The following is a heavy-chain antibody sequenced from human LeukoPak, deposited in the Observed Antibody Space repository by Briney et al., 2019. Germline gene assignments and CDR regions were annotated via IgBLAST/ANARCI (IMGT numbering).Heavy chain of an antibody. CDR1: GGSISSGGYS. D-gene: IGHD2-2*01. V-gene: IGHV4-30-2*01. J-gene: IGHJ4*02. CDR3: ARAPTVGPAAKLGYFDY. Sequence: PSETLSLTCAVSGGSISSGGYSWSWIRQPPGKGLEWIGEINHSGSTNYNPSLKSRVTISVDTSKNQFSLKLSSVTAADTAVYYCARAPTVGPAAKLGYFDYWGQGTLVTVSS. CDR2: INHSGST.